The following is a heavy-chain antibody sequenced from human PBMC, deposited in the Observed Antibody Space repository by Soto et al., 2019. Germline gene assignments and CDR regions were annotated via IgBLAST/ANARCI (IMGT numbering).Heavy chain of an antibody. CDR2: VNPSGGHT. CDR1: GDTFTEYY. J-gene: IGHJ4*02. V-gene: IGHV1-46*01. Sequence: GASVKVSCKASGDTFTEYYIHWVRQAPGQGLEWMGTVNPSGGHTTYAQHFLGRVTMTRDTATSTLYMELTSLTSEDTAVYYCAIGGHVVVVTAALDYRGQRTPVTVSS. D-gene: IGHD2-21*02. CDR3: AIGGHVVVVTAALDY.